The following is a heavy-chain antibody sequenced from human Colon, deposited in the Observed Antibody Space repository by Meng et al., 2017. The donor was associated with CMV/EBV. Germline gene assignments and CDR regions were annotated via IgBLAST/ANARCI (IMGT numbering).Heavy chain of an antibody. CDR2: IYSGGSST. J-gene: IGHJ4*02. V-gene: IGHV3-23*03. CDR1: GFTFNNYQ. Sequence: GGSLRLSCATSGFTFNNYQMNWVRQAPGKGLEWVSVIYSGGSSTYYADSVKGRFTISRDNSKNTLYLQMNSLRAEDTAVYYCAKDDYWGQGTLVTVSS. CDR3: AKDDY.